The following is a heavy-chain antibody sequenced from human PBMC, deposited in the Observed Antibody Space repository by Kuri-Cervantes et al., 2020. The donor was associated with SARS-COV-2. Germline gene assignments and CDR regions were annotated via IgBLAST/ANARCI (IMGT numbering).Heavy chain of an antibody. J-gene: IGHJ4*02. D-gene: IGHD3-22*01. Sequence: GGSLRLSCAASGFTFSSYGMHWVRQAPGKGLEWVAVISYDGSNKYYADSVKGRFTISRDNSKNTLYLQMNSLRAEDTAVYYCAKEDPNYYDSSGYYSPGGSWGQGTLVTVSS. CDR3: AKEDPNYYDSSGYYSPGGS. V-gene: IGHV3-30*18. CDR2: ISYDGSNK. CDR1: GFTFSSYG.